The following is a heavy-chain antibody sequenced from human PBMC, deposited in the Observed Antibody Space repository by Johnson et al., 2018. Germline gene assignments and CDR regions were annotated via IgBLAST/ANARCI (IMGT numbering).Heavy chain of an antibody. CDR1: GFTFSSYG. J-gene: IGHJ6*02. D-gene: IGHD5-12*01. Sequence: QEQLQESGGGVVQPGRSLRLSCAAAGFTFSSYGMHWVRQAPGKGLEWVAVIWYDGSNKYYADSVKGRFTISRDNSKNTLYLQMNSLRAEDTAVYYCAKSPYERGFKYCGMDVWGQGTTVTVSS. CDR2: IWYDGSNK. CDR3: AKSPYERGFKYCGMDV. V-gene: IGHV3-33*06.